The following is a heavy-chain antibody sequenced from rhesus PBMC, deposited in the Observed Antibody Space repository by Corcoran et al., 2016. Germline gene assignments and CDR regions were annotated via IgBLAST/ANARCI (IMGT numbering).Heavy chain of an antibody. D-gene: IGHD5-12*01. CDR2: ISGSGGST. CDR3: ARDPPISGWIQRFKGFDY. J-gene: IGHJ4*01. CDR1: GGSISDSYY. V-gene: IGHV4-92*01. Sequence: QVQLQESGPGLVKPSETLSLTCTVSGGSISDSYYWNWIRQPPGKGLEWMGRISGSGGSTSYNPSLKSRVTISKDTSKNQFSLKLSSVTAADTAVYYCARDPPISGWIQRFKGFDY.